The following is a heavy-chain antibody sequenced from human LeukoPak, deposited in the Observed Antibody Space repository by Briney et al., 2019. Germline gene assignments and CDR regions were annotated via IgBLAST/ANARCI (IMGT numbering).Heavy chain of an antibody. J-gene: IGHJ6*03. V-gene: IGHV4-59*01. Sequence: SETLSLTCTVSGDSISNYYWSWIRQPPGKGLEWIGYIHYSGNINYNASLRSRVTISLDTSKNQFSLRLSSVTAADTAVYFCARVWSGYTHGLELDVWGKGMSATVSS. D-gene: IGHD5-18*01. CDR1: GDSISNYY. CDR2: IHYSGNI. CDR3: ARVWSGYTHGLELDV.